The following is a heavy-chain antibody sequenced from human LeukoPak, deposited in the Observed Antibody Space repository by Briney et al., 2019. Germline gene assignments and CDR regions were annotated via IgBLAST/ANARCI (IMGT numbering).Heavy chain of an antibody. J-gene: IGHJ4*02. CDR1: GFTFSNFG. D-gene: IGHD5-24*01. CDR3: AKQMAVDYFDY. CDR2: ISYDGKNE. V-gene: IGHV3-30*18. Sequence: GGSLRLSCAASGFTFSNFGMHWVRQAPGKGLEWVAVISYDGKNEYYTDSVKGRFTISRDNAKNTVYLQMNSLKPEDTAVYYCAKQMAVDYFDYWGQGTLVTVSS.